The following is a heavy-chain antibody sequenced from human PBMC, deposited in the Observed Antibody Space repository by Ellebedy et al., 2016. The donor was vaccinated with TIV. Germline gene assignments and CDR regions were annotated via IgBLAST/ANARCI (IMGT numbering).Heavy chain of an antibody. CDR3: ARDLSNPFDY. V-gene: IGHV1-69*13. CDR1: GGTFSSYA. CDR2: IIPIFGTA. J-gene: IGHJ4*02. Sequence: SVKVSCXASGGTFSSYAISWVRQAPGQGLEWMGGIIPIFGTANYAQKFQGRVTITADESTSTAYMELRSLRSDDTAVYYCARDLSNPFDYWGQGTLVTVSS.